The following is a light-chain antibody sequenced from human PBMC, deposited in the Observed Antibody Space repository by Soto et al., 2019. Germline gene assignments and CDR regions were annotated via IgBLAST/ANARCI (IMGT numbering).Light chain of an antibody. CDR1: QNIDTY. Sequence: EIVMTQSPATLSVSPGERATLSCRASQNIDTYLAWYQQTPGQAPRLLIYGASTRATGIPARFSGSGSGTEFTLTISSLQSEDFAVYYCQQYRHWPLTFGGGTKVEIK. CDR2: GAS. V-gene: IGKV3-15*01. J-gene: IGKJ4*01. CDR3: QQYRHWPLT.